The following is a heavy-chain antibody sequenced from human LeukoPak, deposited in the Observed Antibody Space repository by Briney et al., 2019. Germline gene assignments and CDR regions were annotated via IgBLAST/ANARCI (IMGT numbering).Heavy chain of an antibody. D-gene: IGHD3-22*01. CDR2: IWYDGSNK. Sequence: GGSLRLSCAASGFTFSSYGMHWVRQAPGKGLEWVAVIWYDGSNKYYADSVKGRFTISRDNSKNTLYLQMNNLRAEDTAVHYCAKGYDYYDSSGTHAFDIWGQGTMVTVSS. CDR3: AKGYDYYDSSGTHAFDI. V-gene: IGHV3-33*06. CDR1: GFTFSSYG. J-gene: IGHJ3*02.